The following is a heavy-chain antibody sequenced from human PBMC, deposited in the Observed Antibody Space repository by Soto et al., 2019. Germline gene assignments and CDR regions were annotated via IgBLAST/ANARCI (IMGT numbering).Heavy chain of an antibody. J-gene: IGHJ4*02. D-gene: IGHD3-16*02. CDR3: AKGRARHDYVWGSYRYTQINFDY. CDR1: GFTFSSYA. Sequence: GGSLRLSCAASGFTFSSYAMSWVRQAPGKGLEWVSAISGSGGSTYYADSVKGRFTISRDNSKNTLYLQMNSLRAEDTAVYYCAKGRARHDYVWGSYRYTQINFDYWGQGTLVTVS. CDR2: ISGSGGST. V-gene: IGHV3-23*01.